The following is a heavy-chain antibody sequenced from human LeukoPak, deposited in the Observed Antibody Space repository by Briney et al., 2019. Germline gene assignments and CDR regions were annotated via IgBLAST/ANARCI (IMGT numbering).Heavy chain of an antibody. J-gene: IGHJ5*02. D-gene: IGHD4-17*01. V-gene: IGHV4-30-2*01. Sequence: PSQTLSLTCAVSGGSISSGGYSWSWIRQPPGTGLEWIGYIYHSGSTYYNPSLKSRVTISVDRSKNQFSLKLSSVTAADTAVYYCARNYGDYEGVEYWFDPWGQGTLVTVSS. CDR1: GGSISSGGYS. CDR3: ARNYGDYEGVEYWFDP. CDR2: IYHSGST.